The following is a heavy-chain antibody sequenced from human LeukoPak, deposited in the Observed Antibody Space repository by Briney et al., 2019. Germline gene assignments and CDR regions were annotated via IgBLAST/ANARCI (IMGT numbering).Heavy chain of an antibody. CDR2: IIPIFGTA. Sequence: ASVKVSCKASGGTFSSYAISWVRQAPGQGLEWMGGIIPIFGTANYAQKFQGRVTITTDESTSTAYMELSSLRSEDTAVYYCARDLTTVVTNRHFHYYYYMDVWGKGTTVTVSS. D-gene: IGHD4-23*01. V-gene: IGHV1-69*05. CDR1: GGTFSSYA. J-gene: IGHJ6*03. CDR3: ARDLTTVVTNRHFHYYYYMDV.